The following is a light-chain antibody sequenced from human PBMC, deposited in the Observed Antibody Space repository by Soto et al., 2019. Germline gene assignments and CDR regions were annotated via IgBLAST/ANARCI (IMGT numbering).Light chain of an antibody. Sequence: PGERATLSCRASQSVNSNYLAWYQQRPGQAPRLLIFGASYRATGIPDRFSGSGSGTDFTLTISILEPEDFAVYYCQQYGNSPPEFTFGHGTKVDSK. CDR1: QSVNSNY. V-gene: IGKV3-20*01. J-gene: IGKJ3*01. CDR3: QQYGNSPPEFT. CDR2: GAS.